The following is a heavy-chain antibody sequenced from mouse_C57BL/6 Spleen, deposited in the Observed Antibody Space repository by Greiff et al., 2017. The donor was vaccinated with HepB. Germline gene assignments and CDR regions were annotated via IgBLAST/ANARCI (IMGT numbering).Heavy chain of an antibody. CDR2: ISSGSSTI. CDR3: AREPHFDY. J-gene: IGHJ2*01. CDR1: GFTFSDYG. V-gene: IGHV5-17*01. Sequence: EVKLVESGGGLVKPGGSLKLSCAASGFTFSDYGMHWVRQAPEKGLEWVAYISSGSSTIYYADTVKGRFTISRDNAKNTLFLQMTSLRSEDTAMYYCAREPHFDYWGQGTTLTVSS.